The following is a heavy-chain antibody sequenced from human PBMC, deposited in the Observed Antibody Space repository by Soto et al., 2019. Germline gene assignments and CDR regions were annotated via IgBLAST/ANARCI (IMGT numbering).Heavy chain of an antibody. Sequence: GGSLRLSCAASGFTFSSYWMSWVRQAPGKGLEWVANIKQDGSEKYYVDSVKGRFTISRGNAKNSLYLQMNSLRAEDTAVYYCARDESTTGTRVPYYFDYWGQGTLVTVSS. D-gene: IGHD1-1*01. V-gene: IGHV3-7*01. CDR3: ARDESTTGTRVPYYFDY. CDR1: GFTFSSYW. CDR2: IKQDGSEK. J-gene: IGHJ4*02.